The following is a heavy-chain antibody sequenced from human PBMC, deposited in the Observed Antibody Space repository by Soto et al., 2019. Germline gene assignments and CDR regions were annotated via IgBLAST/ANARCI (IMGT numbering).Heavy chain of an antibody. CDR3: AKDTYYHDSSGYYVFDH. J-gene: IGHJ4*02. Sequence: HPGGSLRLSCTASGFTFSSYGMHWVRQTPGMGLEWVAHISYDGSNEHYIDSVKGRFTISRDNSKNTVYLQMNSLRTEDTALYYCAKDTYYHDSSGYYVFDHWGQGTLVTVSS. CDR1: GFTFSSYG. V-gene: IGHV3-30*18. CDR2: ISYDGSNE. D-gene: IGHD3-22*01.